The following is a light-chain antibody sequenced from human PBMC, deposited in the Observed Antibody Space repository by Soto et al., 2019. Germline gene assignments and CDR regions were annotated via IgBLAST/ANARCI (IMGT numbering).Light chain of an antibody. J-gene: IGLJ1*01. CDR1: SSDVGGYNY. CDR3: SSYTSSDRV. Sequence: QSALTQPASVSGSPGQSITISGTGTSSDVGGYNYVSWYQQHPGKAPKLMIYEVSNRPSGVSNRFSGSKSGNTASLTISGLQAEDEADYFCSSYTSSDRVFGTGTKLTVL. CDR2: EVS. V-gene: IGLV2-14*01.